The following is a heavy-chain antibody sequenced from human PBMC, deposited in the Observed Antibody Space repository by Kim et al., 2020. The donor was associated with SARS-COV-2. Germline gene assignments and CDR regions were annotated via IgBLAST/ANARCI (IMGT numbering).Heavy chain of an antibody. Sequence: SETLSLTCAVHGGSFGGDYWSWIRQPPGKGLVWIGESSQSGGANDNSSLKSRVTISVDTSKSQFSLRLILVTAADTALYFCAGGLGLAAASPFAAWGQ. CDR2: SSQSGGA. CDR3: AGGLGLAAASPFAA. CDR1: GGSFGGDY. V-gene: IGHV4-34*01. D-gene: IGHD6-25*01. J-gene: IGHJ5*01.